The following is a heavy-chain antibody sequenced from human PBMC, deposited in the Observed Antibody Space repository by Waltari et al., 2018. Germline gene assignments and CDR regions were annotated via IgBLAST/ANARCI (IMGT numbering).Heavy chain of an antibody. CDR3: ARAAVTRPYNWFDP. J-gene: IGHJ5*02. CDR1: GGSISSGDYY. D-gene: IGHD4-17*01. Sequence: QVQLQESGPGLVKPSQTLSLTCTVSGGSISSGDYYWSWIRQPPGKGREWIVYIYYSGSTYYNPSLKSRVTIAVDTSKNQFALKLSSVTAADTAVYYCARAAVTRPYNWFDPWGQGTLVTVSS. CDR2: IYYSGST. V-gene: IGHV4-30-4*08.